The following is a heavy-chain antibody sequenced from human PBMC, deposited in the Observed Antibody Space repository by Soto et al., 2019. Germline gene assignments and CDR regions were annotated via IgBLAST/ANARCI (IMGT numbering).Heavy chain of an antibody. J-gene: IGHJ4*02. CDR3: ARAAAVGLFYY. D-gene: IGHD6-19*01. CDR1: GYTFTNYG. V-gene: IGHV1-18*01. CDR2: INVYNGNT. Sequence: QVQLVQSGAEVKKPGASMKVSCKASGYTFTNYGISWVRQAPGQGLEWMGLINVYNGNTTYAQKLQGRVTMTTDTPTTTSYMELWSLTSDDPAVHFCARAAAVGLFYYWGQGTLVSGSS.